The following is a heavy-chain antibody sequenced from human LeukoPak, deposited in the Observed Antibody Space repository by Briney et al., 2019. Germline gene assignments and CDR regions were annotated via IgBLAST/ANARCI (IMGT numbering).Heavy chain of an antibody. Sequence: GASVKVSCKASGYTFTGYYIHWVRQAPGQGLEWMGWINPNSGDTNYAQKFQGRVTMTRDTSISTANMELNRLRSDDTAVYYCARGGLLWFGELYDYWGQGTLVTVSS. D-gene: IGHD3-10*01. CDR3: ARGGLLWFGELYDY. J-gene: IGHJ4*02. CDR2: INPNSGDT. V-gene: IGHV1-2*02. CDR1: GYTFTGYY.